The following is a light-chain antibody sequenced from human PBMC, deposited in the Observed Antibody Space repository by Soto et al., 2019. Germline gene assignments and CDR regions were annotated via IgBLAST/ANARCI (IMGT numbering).Light chain of an antibody. CDR2: KAS. CDR1: QSISSW. J-gene: IGKJ1*01. CDR3: QQYDSFSGT. V-gene: IGKV1-5*03. Sequence: DIQMTQSPSTPSASVGDRVTITCRASQSISSWLAWYQQKPGKAPKLLIYKASSLESGVPSRFSGSGSGTEFTLTISSLQPDDFATYYCQQYDSFSGTFGPGTKVDIK.